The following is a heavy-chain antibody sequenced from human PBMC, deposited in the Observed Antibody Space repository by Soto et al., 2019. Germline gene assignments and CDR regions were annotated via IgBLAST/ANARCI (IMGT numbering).Heavy chain of an antibody. CDR1: GDSVSSNSAA. J-gene: IGHJ3*02. Sequence: QVQLQQSGPGLVKPSQTLSLTCAISGDSVSSNSAAWNWLRQSPSRGLEWLGRTYYRSKWYNDYAPSVKSQITINPDTSRNQFSLPLNSVTPEDPAVYYCARERGVLSEAFDIWGQGTVVTVSS. V-gene: IGHV6-1*01. CDR2: TYYRSKWYN. D-gene: IGHD3-10*01. CDR3: ARERGVLSEAFDI.